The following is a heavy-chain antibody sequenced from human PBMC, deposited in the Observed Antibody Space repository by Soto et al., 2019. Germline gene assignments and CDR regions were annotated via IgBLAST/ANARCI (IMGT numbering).Heavy chain of an antibody. J-gene: IGHJ6*03. CDR2: ISNNGIMK. CDR3: ARDPTIGWKYDHDYYYYMDV. Sequence: GGSLRLSCEASGFTFSDYYMSWIRQAPGKGLEWVSYISNNGIMKYYVDSVKGRFTISRDNAKNSLYLQMNSLRDEDTAVYYCARDPTIGWKYDHDYYYYMDVWGKGTKVTVSS. D-gene: IGHD1-7*01. CDR1: GFTFSDYY. V-gene: IGHV3-11*01.